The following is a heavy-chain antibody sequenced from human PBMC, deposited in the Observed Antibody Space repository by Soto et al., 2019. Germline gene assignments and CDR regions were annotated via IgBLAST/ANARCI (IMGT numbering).Heavy chain of an antibody. Sequence: GGSLRLSCAASGFTFSSYAMHWVRQAPGKGLEWVAVISYDGSNKYYADSVKGRFTISRDNSKNTLYLQMNSLRAEDTAVYYCARDQFSFRNVAMAGSDGMDVWGQGTTVTVSS. V-gene: IGHV3-30-3*01. J-gene: IGHJ6*02. CDR1: GFTFSSYA. D-gene: IGHD5-18*01. CDR3: ARDQFSFRNVAMAGSDGMDV. CDR2: ISYDGSNK.